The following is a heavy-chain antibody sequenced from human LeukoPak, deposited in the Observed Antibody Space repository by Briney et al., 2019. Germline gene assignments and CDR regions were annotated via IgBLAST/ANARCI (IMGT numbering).Heavy chain of an antibody. CDR3: TRDLYGGNSFDY. Sequence: ASVKVSCKASVYTFTGYYIHWVRQAPGQGLEWMGWINPNSYGTNCAQKFQGRVTMTRDTSITTAYMELSRLRSDDTAVYYCTRDLYGGNSFDYWGQGTLVTVSS. D-gene: IGHD4-23*01. J-gene: IGHJ4*02. V-gene: IGHV1-2*02. CDR2: INPNSYGT. CDR1: VYTFTGYY.